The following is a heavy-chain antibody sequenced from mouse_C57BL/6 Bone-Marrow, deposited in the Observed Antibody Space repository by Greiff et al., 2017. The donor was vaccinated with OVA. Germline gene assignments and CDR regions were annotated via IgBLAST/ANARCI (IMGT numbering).Heavy chain of an antibody. Sequence: EVQLVESEGGLVQPGSSMKLSCTASGFTFSDYYMAWVRQVPEKGLEWVANINYDGSSTYYLDSLKSRFIISRDNAKNILYLQMSSLKSEDTATYYCARRGAWFAYWGQGTLVTVSA. CDR3: ARRGAWFAY. J-gene: IGHJ3*01. CDR2: INYDGSST. CDR1: GFTFSDYY. V-gene: IGHV5-16*01.